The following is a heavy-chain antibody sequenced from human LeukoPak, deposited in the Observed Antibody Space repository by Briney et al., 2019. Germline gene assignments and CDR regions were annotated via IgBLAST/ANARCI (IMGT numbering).Heavy chain of an antibody. D-gene: IGHD3-22*01. Sequence: ASVKVSCKASGYTFTSYAMHWVRQAPGQGLEWMGWISAYNGNTEYAQKFQDRVTMTTDTSTNTAYMELKSLSSDDTAVYYCARENDRSGYSDDYWGQGTLVTVSS. CDR2: ISAYNGNT. CDR3: ARENDRSGYSDDY. CDR1: GYTFTSYA. J-gene: IGHJ4*02. V-gene: IGHV1-18*01.